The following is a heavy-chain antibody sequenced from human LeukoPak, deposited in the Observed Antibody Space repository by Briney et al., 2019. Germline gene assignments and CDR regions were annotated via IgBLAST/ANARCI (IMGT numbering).Heavy chain of an antibody. CDR1: GYTFTSYG. D-gene: IGHD3-9*01. Sequence: GASVKVSCKASGYTFTSYGTSWVRQAPGQGLEWMGWISAYNGNTNYAQKLQGRVTMTTDTSTSTAYMELRSLRSDDTAVYYCARDPSRYFDNNWFDPWGQGTLVTVSS. J-gene: IGHJ5*02. V-gene: IGHV1-18*04. CDR3: ARDPSRYFDNNWFDP. CDR2: ISAYNGNT.